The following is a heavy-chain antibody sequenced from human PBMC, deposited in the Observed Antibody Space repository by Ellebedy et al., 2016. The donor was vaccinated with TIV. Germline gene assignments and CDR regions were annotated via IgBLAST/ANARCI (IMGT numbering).Heavy chain of an antibody. Sequence: PGGSLRLSCAASGFTFDDYGMSWVRQAPGKGLEWVSGINWNGGGPGYADSVKGRFTISRDNAKNSLYLQMNSLRAEDTALYYCARRIVGATRGWFDPWGQGTLVTVSS. D-gene: IGHD1-26*01. CDR2: INWNGGGP. J-gene: IGHJ5*02. V-gene: IGHV3-20*04. CDR3: ARRIVGATRGWFDP. CDR1: GFTFDDYG.